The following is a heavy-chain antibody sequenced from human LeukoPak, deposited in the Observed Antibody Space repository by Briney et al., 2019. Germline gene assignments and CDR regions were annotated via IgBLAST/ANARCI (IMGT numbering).Heavy chain of an antibody. D-gene: IGHD4/OR15-4a*01. Sequence: GGSLRLSCAASGFTVSSNYMSWVRQAPGKGLEWVSVIYSGGSTYYADSVKGRFTISRDNSKNTLYLQMNSLRAEDTAVYYCAKEILQRSSMVPGYWGQGTLVTVSS. CDR1: GFTVSSNY. J-gene: IGHJ4*02. CDR3: AKEILQRSSMVPGY. V-gene: IGHV3-53*05. CDR2: IYSGGST.